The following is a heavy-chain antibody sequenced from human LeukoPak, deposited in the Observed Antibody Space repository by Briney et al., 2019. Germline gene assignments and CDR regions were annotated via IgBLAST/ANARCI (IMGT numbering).Heavy chain of an antibody. CDR1: EFTFSDYY. Sequence: GGSLRLSCAASEFTFSDYYMSWIRQAPGKGLEWVSYISYSGDTIYYADSVKGRFTVSGDNAKNSLYLQMNSLRAEDTAVYYCAGLGIITAAGSNDYWGQGTLVTVSS. J-gene: IGHJ4*02. CDR3: AGLGIITAAGSNDY. D-gene: IGHD6-13*01. V-gene: IGHV3-11*01. CDR2: ISYSGDTI.